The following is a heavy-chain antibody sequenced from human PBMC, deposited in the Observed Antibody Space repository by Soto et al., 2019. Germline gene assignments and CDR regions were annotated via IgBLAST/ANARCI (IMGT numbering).Heavy chain of an antibody. CDR3: SRGGHLSAFWP. V-gene: IGHV3-23*01. CDR1: GFTFGHSA. J-gene: IGHJ5*02. Sequence: EVKLMESGGALVQPGGSLRLSCAASGFTFGHSAITWVRQAPGKGLEWVSTISGRGDETFYSDSVKGRFTVSRDNSRNTASLQLNSLRVEDTAVYFCSRGGHLSAFWPWGQGTLVTVTS. D-gene: IGHD3-10*01. CDR2: ISGRGDET.